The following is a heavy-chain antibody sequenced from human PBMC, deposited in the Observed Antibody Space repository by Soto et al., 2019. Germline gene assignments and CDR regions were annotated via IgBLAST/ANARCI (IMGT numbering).Heavy chain of an antibody. CDR1: GDSISRSHW. V-gene: IGHV4-4*02. CDR2: ISHSGIT. J-gene: IGHJ4*02. D-gene: IGHD3-22*01. Sequence: QVQLQESGPGLVRPSGALSVTCAVSGDSISRSHWWRWVRQSPGKGLEWIGEISHSGITNYNPSLKRRVTISGDKSKTQRSLKLTSVTAAYTAVYYCARVRYDRSGFDHWGQGTLVSVSS. CDR3: ARVRYDRSGFDH.